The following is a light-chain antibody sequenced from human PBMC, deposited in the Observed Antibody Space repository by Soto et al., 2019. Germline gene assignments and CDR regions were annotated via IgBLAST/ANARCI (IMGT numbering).Light chain of an antibody. CDR1: QTVSTW. CDR2: GAS. Sequence: DIQMPQSPSTLSASVGDRVSITCRASQTVSTWLAWYQQKPGTAPRLLIYGASSLNSGVPSRFSGSGSGTDFSLTISSLQPEDFATYYCQQYNSQWTFGPGTKVDI. V-gene: IGKV1-5*01. CDR3: QQYNSQWT. J-gene: IGKJ1*01.